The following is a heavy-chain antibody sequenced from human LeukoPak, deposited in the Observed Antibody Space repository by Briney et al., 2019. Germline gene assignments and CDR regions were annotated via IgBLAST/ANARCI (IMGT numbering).Heavy chain of an antibody. CDR1: GFTVSSNY. CDR2: IYSGGST. V-gene: IGHV3-53*01. CDR3: TGGXIGSGXHPWPDX. Sequence: GGSLRLSCAASGFTVSSNYMSWVRQAPGKGLEWVSVIYSGGSTFYADSVKGRFTISRDNSKNTLYLQMNSLRAEDTAVYYCTGGXIGSGXHPWPDXWGXXTXVXVSS. D-gene: IGHD6-19*01. J-gene: IGHJ4*01.